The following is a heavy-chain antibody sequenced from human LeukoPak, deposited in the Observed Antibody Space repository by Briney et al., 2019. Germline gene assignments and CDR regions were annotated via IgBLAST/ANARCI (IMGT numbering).Heavy chain of an antibody. CDR2: IIPIFGTA. CDR3: ARAYFDWLNLFDP. D-gene: IGHD3-9*01. J-gene: IGHJ5*02. Sequence: ASVKVSYKASGGTFSSYAISWVRQAPGQGLEWMGGIIPIFGTANYAQKFQGRVTITADESTSTAYMELSSLRSEDTAVYYCARAYFDWLNLFDPWGQGTLVTVSS. V-gene: IGHV1-69*01. CDR1: GGTFSSYA.